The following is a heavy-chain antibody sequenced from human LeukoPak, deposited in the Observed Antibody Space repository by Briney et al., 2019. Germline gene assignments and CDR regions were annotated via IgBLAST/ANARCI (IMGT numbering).Heavy chain of an antibody. CDR2: ISYDGDNE. J-gene: IGHJ6*02. V-gene: IGHV3-30-3*01. CDR1: GFTFSNFA. Sequence: GGSLRLSCAASGFTFSNFAMHWVRQAPGKGLEWVAVISYDGDNEYYADSVKGQFTISRDNSKDRLYLQMNSLRPEDTAKYYCARVRGGRSWYYYGMDVWGRGTTVTVSS. D-gene: IGHD3-16*01. CDR3: ARVRGGRSWYYYGMDV.